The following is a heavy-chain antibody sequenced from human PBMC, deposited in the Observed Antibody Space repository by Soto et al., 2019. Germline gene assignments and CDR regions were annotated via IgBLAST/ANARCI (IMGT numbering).Heavy chain of an antibody. J-gene: IGHJ4*02. D-gene: IGHD2-15*01. CDR3: AKSLVVVVAATPYYFDY. V-gene: IGHV3-23*04. Sequence: EVQVVESGGGLVKPGGSLRLSCAASGFTFSSYAMSWVRQAPGKGLEWVSAISGSGGSTYYADSVKGRFTISRDNSKNTLYLQMNSLRAEDTAVYYCAKSLVVVVAATPYYFDYWGQGTLVTVSS. CDR2: ISGSGGST. CDR1: GFTFSSYA.